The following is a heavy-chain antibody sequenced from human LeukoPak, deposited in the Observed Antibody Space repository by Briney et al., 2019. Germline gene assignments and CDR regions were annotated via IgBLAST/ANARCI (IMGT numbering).Heavy chain of an antibody. V-gene: IGHV4-34*01. CDR3: ARDSGTTGEVKFDP. CDR2: INHSGST. J-gene: IGHJ5*02. D-gene: IGHD3-10*01. Sequence: PSETLSLTCAVYGGSFSGYYWSWIRQPPGKGLEWIGEINHSGSTNYDPSLKSRVTISVDTSKNQFSLKLSSVTAADTAVYYCARDSGTTGEVKFDPWGQGTLVTVSS. CDR1: GGSFSGYY.